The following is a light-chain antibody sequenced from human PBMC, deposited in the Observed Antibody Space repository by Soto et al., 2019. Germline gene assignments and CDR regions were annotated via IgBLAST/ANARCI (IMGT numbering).Light chain of an antibody. Sequence: QSVLTQPPSASGTPGQRVTISCSGRSSNIGANTVNWYQQLPGTAPKLLIYSKDQRPSGVPDRFSGSKSGTSASLAISGLQSEDEADYYCAAWDDRLNGRVFGGGTKLTVL. V-gene: IGLV1-44*01. CDR2: SKD. J-gene: IGLJ3*02. CDR3: AAWDDRLNGRV. CDR1: SSNIGANT.